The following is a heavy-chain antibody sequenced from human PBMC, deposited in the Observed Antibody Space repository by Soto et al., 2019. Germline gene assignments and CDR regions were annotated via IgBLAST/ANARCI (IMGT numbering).Heavy chain of an antibody. CDR1: GFIFISHN. D-gene: IGHD3-9*01. V-gene: IGHV3-21*06. J-gene: IGHJ6*02. CDR2: ITGSSSYI. CDR3: ARLVASETGYGMDV. Sequence: GGSLRLSCAASGFIFISHNMNFFRQSPLKGLEWVSSITGSSSYIFYADSVKGRFTISRDNAKNTAYLQVNSLRAEDTGVYYCARLVASETGYGMDVWGQGTTVTVSS.